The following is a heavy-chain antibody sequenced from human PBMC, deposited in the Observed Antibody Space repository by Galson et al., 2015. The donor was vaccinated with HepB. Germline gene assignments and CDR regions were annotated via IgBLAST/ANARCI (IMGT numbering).Heavy chain of an antibody. CDR1: GFTFSVYT. CDR3: ARVHCTLANDYGVDV. D-gene: IGHD2-21*02. V-gene: IGHV3-30*03. CDR2: ISYDGTEK. Sequence: SLRLSCAASGFTFSVYTLNWVRQAPGQGLEWVSAISYDGTEKFYADSVKGRFTISRDNSKDTLYLQINSLRADDAAVFYCARVHCTLANDYGVDVWGQGTTVTVSS. J-gene: IGHJ6*02.